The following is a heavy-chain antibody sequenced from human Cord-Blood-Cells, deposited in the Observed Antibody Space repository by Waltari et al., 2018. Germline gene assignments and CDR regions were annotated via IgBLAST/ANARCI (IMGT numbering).Heavy chain of an antibody. J-gene: IGHJ3*02. CDR1: GFTFDDYA. V-gene: IGHV3-9*03. CDR3: AKGSSIAARDAFDI. CDR2: ISWNSGSI. Sequence: EVQLVESGGGLVQPGRSLRLSCAASGFTFDDYAMHWVRQAPGKGLEWVSGISWNSGSIGYADSVKSRFTISRDNAKNSLYPQMNSRRAEDMALYYCAKGSSIAARDAFDIWGQGTMVTVSS. D-gene: IGHD6-6*01.